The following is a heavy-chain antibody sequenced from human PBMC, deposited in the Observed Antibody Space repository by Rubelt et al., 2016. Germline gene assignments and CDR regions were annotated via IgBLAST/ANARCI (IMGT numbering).Heavy chain of an antibody. J-gene: IGHJ6*02. CDR1: GYTFSSHY. D-gene: IGHD5-24*01. CDR3: ASDDGV. CDR2: ISPGGKTT. V-gene: IGHV1-46*01. Sequence: QVQLVQSGAEVKRPGASVKVSCKTSGYTFSSHYMHWLRQAPGQGLEWMGVISPGGKTTSYAQEFQGRATVTGDTSTRTVYMELSGLRFEDTAVYYCASDDGVWGQGTTVTVSS.